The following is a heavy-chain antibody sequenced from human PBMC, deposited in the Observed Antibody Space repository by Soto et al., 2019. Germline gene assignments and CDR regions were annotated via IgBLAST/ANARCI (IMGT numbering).Heavy chain of an antibody. CDR2: ISSSSSYI. Sequence: GGSLRLSCAASGFTFSSYSMNWVRQAPGKGLEWVSSISSSSSYIYYADSVKGRFTISRDNAKNSLYLQMNSLRAEDTAVYYCARDLGDYGDYGLDSGGVGPVDYWGQGTLVTVSS. CDR3: ARDLGDYGDYGLDSGGVGPVDY. CDR1: GFTFSSYS. D-gene: IGHD4-17*01. J-gene: IGHJ4*02. V-gene: IGHV3-21*01.